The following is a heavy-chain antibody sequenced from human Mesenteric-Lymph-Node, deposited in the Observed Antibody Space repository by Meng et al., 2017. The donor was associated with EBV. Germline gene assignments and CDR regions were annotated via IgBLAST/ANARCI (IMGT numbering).Heavy chain of an antibody. J-gene: IGHJ4*02. Sequence: QLQLQESGPGLVRPSXTLXLTCSVSGGSISSDTYYWGWIRQPPGKGLEWIGTIYYSGSTYYNPSLKSRVTISVDTSKNQFSLKLTSVTAADTAIYYCVRDPHFDHYFDSWGQGILVTVSS. CDR2: IYYSGST. D-gene: IGHD3-9*01. CDR1: GGSISSDTYY. V-gene: IGHV4-39*07. CDR3: VRDPHFDHYFDS.